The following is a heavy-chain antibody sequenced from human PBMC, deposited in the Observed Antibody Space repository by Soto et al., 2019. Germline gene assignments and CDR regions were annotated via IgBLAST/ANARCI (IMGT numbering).Heavy chain of an antibody. V-gene: IGHV4-59*08. J-gene: IGHJ4*02. Sequence: QVQLQESGPGLVKPSETLSLTCTVSGGSISSYYWSWIRQPPGKGLEWIGYIYYSGSTNYNPSLKIRVTISVDTSKNQFSLKLSSVTAADTAVYYCARQSGWVDYWGQGTLVTVSS. D-gene: IGHD6-19*01. CDR2: IYYSGST. CDR3: ARQSGWVDY. CDR1: GGSISSYY.